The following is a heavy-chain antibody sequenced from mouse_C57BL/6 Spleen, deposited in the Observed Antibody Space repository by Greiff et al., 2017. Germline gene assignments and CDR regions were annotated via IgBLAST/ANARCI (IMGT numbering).Heavy chain of an antibody. CDR1: GYTFTSYG. D-gene: IGHD1-1*01. V-gene: IGHV1-81*01. CDR3: ARVFITTVVVPFDY. Sequence: QVQLQQSGAELARPGASVKLSCKASGYTFTSYGISWVKQRTGQGLEWIGEIYPRSGNTYYNEKFKGKATLTADKSSSTAYMELRSLTSEDSAVYFCARVFITTVVVPFDYWGQGTTLTVSS. J-gene: IGHJ2*01. CDR2: IYPRSGNT.